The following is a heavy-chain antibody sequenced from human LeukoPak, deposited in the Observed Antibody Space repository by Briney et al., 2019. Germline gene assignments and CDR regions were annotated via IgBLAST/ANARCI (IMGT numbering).Heavy chain of an antibody. CDR3: ARGGRSYYDFWSGYYSLGEYYYYGMDV. D-gene: IGHD3-3*01. CDR2: INPNSGGT. V-gene: IGHV1-2*04. CDR1: GYTFTGYY. Sequence: ASVKVSCKASGYTFTGYYMDWVRQAPGQELEWMGRINPNSGGTNYAQKFQGWVTMTRDTSISTAYMELSRLRSDDTAVYYCARGGRSYYDFWSGYYSLGEYYYYGMDVWGQGTTVTVSS. J-gene: IGHJ6*02.